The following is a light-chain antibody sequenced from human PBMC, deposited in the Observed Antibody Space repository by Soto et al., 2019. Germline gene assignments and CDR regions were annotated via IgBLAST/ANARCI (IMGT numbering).Light chain of an antibody. J-gene: IGKJ1*01. CDR3: QHYNSYSEA. V-gene: IGKV1-5*03. Sequence: DIQMTQSPSTLSGSVGDRVTITCRASQTISSWLAWYQQKPGKAPKLLIYKASTLKSGVPSRFSGSGSGTEFTLTMSGLQPDDFATYYCQHYNSYSEAFGQGTKVALK. CDR2: KAS. CDR1: QTISSW.